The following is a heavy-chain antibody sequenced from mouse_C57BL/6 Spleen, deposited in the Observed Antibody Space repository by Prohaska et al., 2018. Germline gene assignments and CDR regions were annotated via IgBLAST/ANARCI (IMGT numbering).Heavy chain of an antibody. CDR3: AKITTVVATPYFDV. V-gene: IGHV1-53*01. CDR1: GYTFTSYW. D-gene: IGHD1-1*01. CDR2: INTSKCGT. J-gene: IGHJ1*03. Sequence: QVQLQQPGTELVKPGASVKLSCKASGYTFTSYWMHWVKQRPGQRLEWIGNINTSKCGTIYKEKFKCKATLTVDKSSSTAYMQLSSLTSEDSAVYYCAKITTVVATPYFDVWGTGTTVTVSS.